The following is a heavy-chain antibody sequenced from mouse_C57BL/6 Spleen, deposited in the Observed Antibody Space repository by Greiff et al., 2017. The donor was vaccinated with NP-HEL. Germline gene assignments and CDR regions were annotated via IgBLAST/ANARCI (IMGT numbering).Heavy chain of an antibody. V-gene: IGHV1-64*01. J-gene: IGHJ1*03. D-gene: IGHD1-1*01. CDR3: AKDCGSSYSWYFGV. CDR2: IHPNSGST. Sequence: VQLQQPGAELVKPGASVKLSCTASGYTFTSYWMHWVKQRPGQGLEWIGMIHPNSGSTNYNEKFKSKATMTVDKSSSTAYMQLSSLTSEDSAVYYCAKDCGSSYSWYFGVWGTGTTVTVSS. CDR1: GYTFTSYW.